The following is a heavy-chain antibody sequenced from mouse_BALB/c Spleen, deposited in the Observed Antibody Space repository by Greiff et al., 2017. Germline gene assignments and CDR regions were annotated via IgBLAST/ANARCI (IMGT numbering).Heavy chain of an antibody. CDR1: GFTFTDYY. J-gene: IGHJ3*01. CDR3: ARDNGWFAY. Sequence: EVQGVESGGGLVQPGGSLRLSCATSGFTFTDYYMSWVRQPPGKALEWLGFIRNKANGYTTEYSASVKGRFTISRDNSQSILYLQMNTLRAEDSATYYCARDNGWFAYWGQGTLVTVSA. CDR2: IRNKANGYTT. V-gene: IGHV7-3*02.